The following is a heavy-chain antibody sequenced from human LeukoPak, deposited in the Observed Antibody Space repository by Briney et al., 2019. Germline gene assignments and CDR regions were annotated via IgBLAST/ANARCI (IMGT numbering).Heavy chain of an antibody. CDR1: GYIFTTYF. Sequence: AAVKVSCKASGYIFTTYFIHWVRQAPGQGLEWMGWINPNNGDTNYVQKFQGRVTMTRDTSISTAFMELTRLRSDDTAVYYCAREGGYDILTGYQDYWGQGTLVTVSS. CDR3: AREGGYDILTGYQDY. V-gene: IGHV1-2*02. D-gene: IGHD3-9*01. J-gene: IGHJ4*02. CDR2: INPNNGDT.